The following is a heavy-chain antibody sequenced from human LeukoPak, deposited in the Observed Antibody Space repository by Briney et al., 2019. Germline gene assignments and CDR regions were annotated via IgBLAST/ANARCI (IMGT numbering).Heavy chain of an antibody. V-gene: IGHV4-34*01. Sequence: SETLSLTCAVYGGSFSGYYWSWIRQPPGKGLEWIGEINHSGSTNYNPSLKSRVTISVDTSKNQFSLKLSSVTAADTAVYYCARQGALDYYDSSGYLYWGQGTLVTVSS. D-gene: IGHD3-22*01. CDR1: GGSFSGYY. J-gene: IGHJ4*02. CDR3: ARQGALDYYDSSGYLY. CDR2: INHSGST.